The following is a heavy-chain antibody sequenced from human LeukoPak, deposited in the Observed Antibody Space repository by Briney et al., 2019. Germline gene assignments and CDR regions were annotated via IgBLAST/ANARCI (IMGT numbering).Heavy chain of an antibody. J-gene: IGHJ3*02. V-gene: IGHV4-4*07. CDR1: GGSISSYY. CDR3: ARGGRYDSSGLAAFDI. D-gene: IGHD3-22*01. CDR2: IYTSGST. Sequence: PSETLSLTCTVSGGSISSYYWSWIRQPAGKGLEWIGRIYTSGSTNYNPSLKSRVTISVDTSKNQFSLKLSSVTAADTAVYYCARGGRYDSSGLAAFDIRGQGTMVTVSS.